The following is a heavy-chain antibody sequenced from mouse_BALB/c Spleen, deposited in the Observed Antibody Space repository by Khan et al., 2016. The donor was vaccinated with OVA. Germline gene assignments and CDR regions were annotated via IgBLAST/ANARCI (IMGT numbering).Heavy chain of an antibody. D-gene: IGHD1-1*02. CDR3: ARRGLSGIFAY. V-gene: IGHV1-7*01. J-gene: IGHJ3*01. CDR2: IDPSTGYT. CDR1: GYTFTTYW. Sequence: VQLVESGAELVKPGASVKMSCKASGYTFTTYWMHWVKQRPGQGLEWIGYIDPSTGYTEYTQTFKDKATLTTDKSSSTAYMQLSSLTSEDSAVYYCARRGLSGIFAYWGQGTLVTVSA.